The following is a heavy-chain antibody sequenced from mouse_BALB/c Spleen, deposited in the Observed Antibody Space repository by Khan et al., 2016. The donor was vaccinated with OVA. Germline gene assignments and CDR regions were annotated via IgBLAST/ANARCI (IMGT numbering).Heavy chain of an antibody. J-gene: IGHJ4*01. D-gene: IGHD2-10*01. CDR1: GFSLTNYG. V-gene: IGHV2-6-1*01. Sequence: QVQLKQSGPGLVAPSQSLSITCTISGFSLTNYGVHWVRQPPGKGLEWLVVIWSDGSTTYDSALKSRLTISKDNSKSQVCLEMDSLQTDDTAMYYCARQPYYHYYIMDYWGQGTSVTVSS. CDR3: ARQPYYHYYIMDY. CDR2: IWSDGST.